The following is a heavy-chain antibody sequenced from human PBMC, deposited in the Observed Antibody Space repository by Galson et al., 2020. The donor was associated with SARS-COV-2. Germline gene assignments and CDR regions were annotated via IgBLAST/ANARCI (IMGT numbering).Heavy chain of an antibody. V-gene: IGHV5-51*03. CDR1: GYDFSSYW. CDR3: ARLGGGFGYYNILTGYPTNNWFES. D-gene: IGHD3-9*01. CDR2: IYAGDSDT. J-gene: IGHJ5*01. Sequence: AGESLKISCKTSGYDFSSYWIGWVRQIPGEGLEWMGIIYAGDSDTKYSPSFQGHVTISVDESITTAYLQWRSLRASDSAIYYCARLGGGFGYYNILTGYPTNNWFESWGQGTLVTVSS.